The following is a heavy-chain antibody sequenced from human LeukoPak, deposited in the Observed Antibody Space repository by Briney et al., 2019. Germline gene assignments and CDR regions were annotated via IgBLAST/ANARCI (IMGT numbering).Heavy chain of an antibody. CDR2: IIPIFGTA. CDR1: GGTFSSYA. J-gene: IGHJ4*02. D-gene: IGHD4-17*01. Sequence: SVKVSCKASGGTFSSYAISWVRQAPGQGLEWMGRIIPIFGTANYAQKFQGRVTITTDESTSTAYMELSSLRSEDTAVYYCAVDNVITTATTDYWGQGTLVTVSS. CDR3: AVDNVITTATTDY. V-gene: IGHV1-69*05.